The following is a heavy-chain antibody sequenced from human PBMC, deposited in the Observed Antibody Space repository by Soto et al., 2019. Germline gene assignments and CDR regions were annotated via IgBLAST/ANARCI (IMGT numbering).Heavy chain of an antibody. CDR3: ARGLSSGRNNWFDP. CDR1: GFTFSSYG. D-gene: IGHD6-19*01. CDR2: ISYDGSNK. Sequence: PGGSLRLSCAASGFTFSSYGMHWVRQAPGKGLEWVAVISYDGSNKYYADSVKGRFTISRDNSKNTLYLQMNSLRAEDTAVYYCARGLSSGRNNWFDPWGQGTLVTVSS. J-gene: IGHJ5*02. V-gene: IGHV3-30*03.